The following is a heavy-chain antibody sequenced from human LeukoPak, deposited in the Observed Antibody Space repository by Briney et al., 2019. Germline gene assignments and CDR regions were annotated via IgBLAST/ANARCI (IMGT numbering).Heavy chain of an antibody. D-gene: IGHD2-2*01. V-gene: IGHV1-69*13. Sequence: SVTVSFKASGYTFTVYYIHWVRQAPGQGLEWMGGIIPIFGTANYAQKFQGRVTITADESTSTAYMELSSLRSEDTAVYYCARGPNQLLPRGYYYYMDVWGKGTTVTISS. J-gene: IGHJ6*03. CDR3: ARGPNQLLPRGYYYYMDV. CDR2: IIPIFGTA. CDR1: GYTFTVYY.